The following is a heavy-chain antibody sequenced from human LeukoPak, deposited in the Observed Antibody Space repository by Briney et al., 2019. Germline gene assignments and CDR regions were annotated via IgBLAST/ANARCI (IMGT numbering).Heavy chain of an antibody. J-gene: IGHJ3*02. CDR3: ARVGARIQLWHPGNDAFDI. CDR1: GYTFTSYG. V-gene: IGHV1-18*01. D-gene: IGHD5-18*01. CDR2: ISAYNGNT. Sequence: ASVKVSCKASGYTFTSYGISWVRQAPGQGLEWMGWISAYNGNTNYAQKLQGRVTMTTDTSTSTAYMELRSLRSDDTAVYYCARVGARIQLWHPGNDAFDIWGQGTMVTVSS.